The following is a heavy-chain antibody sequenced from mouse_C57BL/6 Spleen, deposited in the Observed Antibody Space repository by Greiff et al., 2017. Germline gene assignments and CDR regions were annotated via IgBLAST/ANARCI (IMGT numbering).Heavy chain of an antibody. CDR3: ARGYYGSSPYWYFDV. D-gene: IGHD1-1*01. CDR2: IDPEDGET. V-gene: IGHV14-2*01. J-gene: IGHJ1*03. CDR1: GFNIKDYY. Sequence: EVKLQESGAELVKPGASVKLSCTASGFNIKDYYMHWVKQRTEQGLEWIGRIDPEDGETKYAPKFQGKATITADTSSNTAYLQLSSLTSEDTAVYYCARGYYGSSPYWYFDVWGTGTTVTVSS.